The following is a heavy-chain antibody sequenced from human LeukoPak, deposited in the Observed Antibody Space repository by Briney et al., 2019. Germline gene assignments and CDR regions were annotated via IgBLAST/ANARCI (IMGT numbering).Heavy chain of an antibody. Sequence: SETLSLTCTVSGGSINNSSSDYWAWVRQPPGKGLEWIGNIYYTGSTYYTSSLKSRVTMSVDTSKNVFSLTLKSLTSADTAVHYCARHLEYTTSGKAFDVWGQGTLVSVSS. CDR3: ARHLEYTTSGKAFDV. J-gene: IGHJ3*01. V-gene: IGHV4-39*01. CDR1: GGSINNSSSDY. CDR2: IYYTGST. D-gene: IGHD3-3*01.